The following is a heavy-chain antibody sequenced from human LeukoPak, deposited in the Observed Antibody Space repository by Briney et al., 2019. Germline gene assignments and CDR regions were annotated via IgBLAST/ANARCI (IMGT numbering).Heavy chain of an antibody. V-gene: IGHV3-64D*06. CDR2: ISTNGDST. Sequence: GGSLRLSCSASGFTFSNYAMHWVRQAPGKGLEYVSAISTNGDSTYYADSVKGRFTISRDNSRNTLYLQMSSLRAEDTAVYYCVKGYCRGGNCFSRTMYYFDYWGQGTLVTVSS. CDR1: GFTFSNYA. J-gene: IGHJ4*02. D-gene: IGHD2-15*01. CDR3: VKGYCRGGNCFSRTMYYFDY.